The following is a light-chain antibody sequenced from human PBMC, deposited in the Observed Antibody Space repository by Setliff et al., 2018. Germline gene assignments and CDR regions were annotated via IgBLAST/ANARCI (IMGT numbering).Light chain of an antibody. CDR1: GAGFT. CDR2: HNN. CDR3: QSYAGGLGGYV. J-gene: IGLJ1*01. Sequence: QSVLTQPPSVSGAPGQRVSISCTGIGAGFTVHWYQQLSTTAPKLLISHNNNRPSGVPDRFSGSRSGTSASLVITGLQAEDEADYYCQSYAGGLGGYVFGGGTKVPS. V-gene: IGLV1-40*01.